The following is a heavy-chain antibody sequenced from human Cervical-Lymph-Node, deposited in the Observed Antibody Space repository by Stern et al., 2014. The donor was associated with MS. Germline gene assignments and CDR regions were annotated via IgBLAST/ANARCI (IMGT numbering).Heavy chain of an antibody. J-gene: IGHJ4*02. CDR3: ARDTCRGGGCYFRY. CDR2: LSNEGSKQ. Sequence: VQLVESGGGVVQPGRSLRLSCEASGFIFSSYAMHWVRQAPGKGLDWVAFLSNEGSKQFYADSVKGRFTISRDNSNNTLYLQMNSLRPEDTAVYYCARDTCRGGGCYFRYWGQGILITVSS. V-gene: IGHV3-30-3*01. CDR1: GFIFSSYA. D-gene: IGHD2-15*01.